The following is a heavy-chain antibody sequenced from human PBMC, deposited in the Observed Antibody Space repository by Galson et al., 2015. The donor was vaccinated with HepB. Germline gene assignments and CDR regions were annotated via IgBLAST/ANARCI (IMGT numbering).Heavy chain of an antibody. D-gene: IGHD4-17*01. CDR3: ARTRSFRDYEAFDI. Sequence: PALVKPTQTLTLTCTFSGFSLSTSGMCVSWIRQPPGKALEWLARIDWDDDKYYSTSLKTRLTISKDTSKNQVVLTMTNMDPVDTATYYCARTRSFRDYEAFDIWGQGTMVTVSS. CDR2: IDWDDDK. CDR1: GFSLSTSGMC. V-gene: IGHV2-70*11. J-gene: IGHJ3*02.